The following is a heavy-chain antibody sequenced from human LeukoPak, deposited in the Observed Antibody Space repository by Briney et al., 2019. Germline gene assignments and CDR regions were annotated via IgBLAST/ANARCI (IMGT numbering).Heavy chain of an antibody. V-gene: IGHV3-21*01. CDR3: ARERRGAAAGFLYYYYMDV. CDR1: GFTFSSYS. J-gene: IGHJ6*03. Sequence: GGSLRLSCAASGFTFSSYSMNWVRQAPGKGLEWVSSICSSSSYIYYADSVKGRFTISRDNAKNSLYLQMNTLRAEDTAVYYCARERRGAAAGFLYYYYMDVWGKGTTVTISS. CDR2: ICSSSSYI. D-gene: IGHD6-13*01.